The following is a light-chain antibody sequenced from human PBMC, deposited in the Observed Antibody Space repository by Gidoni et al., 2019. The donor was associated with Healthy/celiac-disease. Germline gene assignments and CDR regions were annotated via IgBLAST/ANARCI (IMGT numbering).Light chain of an antibody. CDR2: DVS. V-gene: IGLV2-14*01. Sequence: QSALTQPASVSGSPGQSITISCTGTSSDVGGYTYVSWYQQHPGKAPKLMIYDVSNRPSGVSNRFSGSKSGNTASLTTSGLQAEDEADYYCSSYTSSSPRVFGGGTKLTVL. CDR3: SSYTSSSPRV. CDR1: SSDVGGYTY. J-gene: IGLJ3*02.